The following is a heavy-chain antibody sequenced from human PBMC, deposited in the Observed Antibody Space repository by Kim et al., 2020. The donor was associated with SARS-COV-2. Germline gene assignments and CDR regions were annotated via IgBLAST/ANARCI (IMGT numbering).Heavy chain of an antibody. D-gene: IGHD1-26*01. CDR1: GFTFSSYS. Sequence: GGSLRLSCAASGFTFSSYSMNWVRQAPGKGLEWVSFISSSSSYIHYVDSVKGRFTISRDNAKNSMYLQINSLRAEDTAVYYCARDGGSYLYDAFDIWGQGTMVTFSS. J-gene: IGHJ3*02. CDR2: ISSSSSYI. CDR3: ARDGGSYLYDAFDI. V-gene: IGHV3-21*06.